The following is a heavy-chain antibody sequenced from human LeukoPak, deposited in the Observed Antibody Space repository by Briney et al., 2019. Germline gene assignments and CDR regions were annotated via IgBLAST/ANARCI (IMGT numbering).Heavy chain of an antibody. D-gene: IGHD3-16*01. V-gene: IGHV3-53*01. CDR1: AFTVSSNY. Sequence: PGGSLRLSWAAAAFTVSSNYMSWVRQAPGIRLEWVSVIYSGGTKYYADSVKGRFTISRDNSKNTLYLQMNSLRAEDTAVYYCARGGGSDGFEIWGRGTMVTVSS. CDR2: IYSGGTK. J-gene: IGHJ3*02. CDR3: ARGGGSDGFEI.